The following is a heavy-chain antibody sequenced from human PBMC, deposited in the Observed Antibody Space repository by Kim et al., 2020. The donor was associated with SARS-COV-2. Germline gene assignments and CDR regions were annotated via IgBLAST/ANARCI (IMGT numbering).Heavy chain of an antibody. J-gene: IGHJ4*02. CDR3: ARHGGWKFDY. CDR2: INYSGNT. D-gene: IGHD3-16*01. Sequence: SETLSLTCTVSGGSISSSTYYWGWIRQPPGKGLEWIGSINYSGNTYYNAFLKSRVTIFVDTSKMQSSPKLTAVTAADTAVYYCARHGGWKFDYSGQGPL. CDR1: GGSISSSTYY. V-gene: IGHV4-39*01.